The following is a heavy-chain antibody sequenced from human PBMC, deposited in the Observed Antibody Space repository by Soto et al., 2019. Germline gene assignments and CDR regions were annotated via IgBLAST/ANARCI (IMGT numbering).Heavy chain of an antibody. CDR1: GGSISSGGYY. D-gene: IGHD3-9*01. Sequence: SETLSLTCTVSGGSISSGGYYWSWIRQHPGKGLEWIGYIYYSGSTNYNPSLKSRVTISVDTSKNQFSLKLSSVTAADTAVYYCARMLPNDIFTVDPSYYMDVWGKGTTVTVSS. CDR3: ARMLPNDIFTVDPSYYMDV. V-gene: IGHV4-61*08. J-gene: IGHJ6*03. CDR2: IYYSGST.